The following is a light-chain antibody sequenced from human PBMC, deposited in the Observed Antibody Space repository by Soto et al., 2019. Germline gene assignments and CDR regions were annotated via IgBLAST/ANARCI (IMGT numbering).Light chain of an antibody. J-gene: IGKJ2*01. Sequence: DIQMTQSPSTLTASVGDRVSVTCRASQDITIWLAWYQQKPGKAHKLLIYDASSLESGVPSRFSGSGSGTEFTLTISSLQPDDSETYYCQQYDNYLYTFGQGTKLEIK. CDR3: QQYDNYLYT. CDR1: QDITIW. V-gene: IGKV1-5*01. CDR2: DAS.